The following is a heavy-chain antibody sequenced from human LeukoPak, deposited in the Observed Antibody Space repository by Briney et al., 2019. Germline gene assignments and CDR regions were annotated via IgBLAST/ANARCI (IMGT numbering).Heavy chain of an antibody. V-gene: IGHV1-2*02. CDR2: INPNSGGT. CDR1: GYTFTDYY. CDR3: ARVPLSRNYDFWSGYLGY. J-gene: IGHJ4*02. D-gene: IGHD3-3*01. Sequence: ASVKFSCKASGYTFTDYYMHWVRQAPGQGLEWMGWINPNSGGTNYAQNFQGRVTMTRDTSISTAYMDLSRLRSDDTAVYYCARVPLSRNYDFWSGYLGYWGQGTLVTVSS.